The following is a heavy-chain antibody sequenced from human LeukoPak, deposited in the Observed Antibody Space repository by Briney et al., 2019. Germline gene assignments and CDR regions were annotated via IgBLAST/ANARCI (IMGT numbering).Heavy chain of an antibody. J-gene: IGHJ5*02. CDR1: GLTFSSYW. CDR3: ARDRDYGDYLNWFDP. D-gene: IGHD4-17*01. V-gene: IGHV3-7*01. CDR2: IKQDGSEK. Sequence: GGSLRLSCAASGLTFSSYWMSWVRQAPGKGLEWVANIKQDGSEKYYVDSVKGRFTISRDNAKNSLYLQMNSLRAEDTAVYYCARDRDYGDYLNWFDPWGQGTLVTVSS.